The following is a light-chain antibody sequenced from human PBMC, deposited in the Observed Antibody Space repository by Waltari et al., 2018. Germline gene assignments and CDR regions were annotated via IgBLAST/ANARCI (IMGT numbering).Light chain of an antibody. J-gene: IGLJ2*01. CDR1: SSDVGGYTY. CDR3: CSYAGTYTLL. V-gene: IGLV2-11*01. Sequence: QSALTQPRSVSGSLGQSVPLSCTGHSSDVGGYTYLPWYQQHPGKAPKLMIYDVNKRPSGVPDRFSGSKSGNTASLTISGLQAEDEVDYYCCSYAGTYTLLFGGGTKLTV. CDR2: DVN.